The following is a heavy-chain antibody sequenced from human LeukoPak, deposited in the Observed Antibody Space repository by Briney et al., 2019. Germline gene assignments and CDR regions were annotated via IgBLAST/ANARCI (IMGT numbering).Heavy chain of an antibody. J-gene: IGHJ4*02. CDR3: ARDGYCSSTSCPRLAY. D-gene: IGHD2-2*03. V-gene: IGHV3-21*01. CDR1: GFTFSSYS. Sequence: GGSLRLSCAASGFTFSSYSMNWVRQAPGTGLEWVSSISSSSSYIYYADSVKGRFTISRDNAKNSLYLQMNSLRAEDTAVYYCARDGYCSSTSCPRLAYWGQGTLVTVSS. CDR2: ISSSSSYI.